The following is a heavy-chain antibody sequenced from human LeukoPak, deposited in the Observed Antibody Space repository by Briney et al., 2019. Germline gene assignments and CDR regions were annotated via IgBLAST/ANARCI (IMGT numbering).Heavy chain of an antibody. CDR2: IWYDGSNK. J-gene: IGHJ6*02. Sequence: GRSLRLSCAASGFTFSSYGMHWVRQAPGKGLEWVAIIWYDGSNKYYADSVKGRFTISRDNSKNTLYLQMNSLRAEDTAVYYCAEWYCSSTSNGPQVTYYYYGMDVWGQGTTVTVSS. D-gene: IGHD2-2*01. CDR1: GFTFSSYG. CDR3: AEWYCSSTSNGPQVTYYYYGMDV. V-gene: IGHV3-33*06.